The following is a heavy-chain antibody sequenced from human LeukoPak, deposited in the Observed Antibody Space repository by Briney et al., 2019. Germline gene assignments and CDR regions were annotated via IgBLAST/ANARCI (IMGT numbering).Heavy chain of an antibody. J-gene: IGHJ6*02. CDR2: IYTSGST. V-gene: IGHV4-4*07. CDR1: GGSFSGYY. Sequence: ASETLSLTCAVYGGSFSGYYWSWIRQPPGKGLEWIGRIYTSGSTNYNPSLKSRVTMSVDMSKNQFSLKLSSVTAADTAVYYCARDSDSSGWYGYYYYGMDVWGQGTTVTVSS. CDR3: ARDSDSSGWYGYYYYGMDV. D-gene: IGHD6-19*01.